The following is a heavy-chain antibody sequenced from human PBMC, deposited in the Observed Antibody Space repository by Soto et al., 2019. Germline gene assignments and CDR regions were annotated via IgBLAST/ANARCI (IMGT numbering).Heavy chain of an antibody. J-gene: IGHJ1*01. D-gene: IGHD3-22*01. CDR2: IHSSGSI. Sequence: SETLSLTCAVSGGSISSGGYSWSWIRQPPGKGLEWIGYIHSSGSIYYNPSLKSRATMSIDTAGNQFSLKVSSVTVADTAVYYCARDLDGLHDDTSGPFPRPGWGQGTLVTVS. V-gene: IGHV4-30-2*05. CDR1: GGSISSGGYS. CDR3: ARDLDGLHDDTSGPFPRPG.